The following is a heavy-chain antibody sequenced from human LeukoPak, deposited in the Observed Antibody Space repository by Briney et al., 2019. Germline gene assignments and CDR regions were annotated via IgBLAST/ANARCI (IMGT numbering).Heavy chain of an antibody. CDR3: TKDRGTTSSHYYFDY. J-gene: IGHJ4*02. Sequence: GGSLRLSCAASGFTFDDYAMHWVRQAPGKGLEWVSGISWNSGSIGYADSVRGRFTISRDNAKNSLYLQMNSLRAEDTALYYCTKDRGTTSSHYYFDYWGQGTLVTVSS. V-gene: IGHV3-9*01. D-gene: IGHD6-6*01. CDR2: ISWNSGSI. CDR1: GFTFDDYA.